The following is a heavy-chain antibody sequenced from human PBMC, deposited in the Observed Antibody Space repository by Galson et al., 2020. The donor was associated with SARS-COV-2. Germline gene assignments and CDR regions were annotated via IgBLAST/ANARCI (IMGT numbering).Heavy chain of an antibody. Sequence: KIGESLKISCTASGYSFTSYWIGWVRQMPGKGLEWMGIIYPGDSDTRYSPSFQGQVTISADKSISTAYLQWSSLKASDTAMYYCARRPNWNYGSELDYWGQGTLVTVSS. V-gene: IGHV5-51*01. CDR3: ARRPNWNYGSELDY. D-gene: IGHD1-7*01. CDR1: GYSFTSYW. J-gene: IGHJ4*02. CDR2: IYPGDSDT.